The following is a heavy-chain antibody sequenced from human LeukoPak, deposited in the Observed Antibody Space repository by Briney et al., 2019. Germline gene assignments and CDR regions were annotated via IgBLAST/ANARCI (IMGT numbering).Heavy chain of an antibody. D-gene: IGHD2-2*01. J-gene: IGHJ6*03. CDR2: IIPIFGTA. CDR1: GGTFSSYA. Sequence: ASVKVSCKASGGTFSSYAISWVRQAPGQGLEWMGGIIPIFGTANYAQKFQGRVTITADESTSTAYMELSSLRSEATAVYYCARVIGVPAAIYPYYYYYYMDFWGKGPTVTVSS. V-gene: IGHV1-69*13. CDR3: ARVIGVPAAIYPYYYYYYMDF.